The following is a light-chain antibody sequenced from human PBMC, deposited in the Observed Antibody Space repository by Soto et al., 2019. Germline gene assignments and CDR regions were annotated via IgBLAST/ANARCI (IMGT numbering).Light chain of an antibody. Sequence: EVVLTQSPASLSLSPGDRATLSCRADQSVSDYLAWYQQKPGQPPRLLFFDASNRASGVPRRFSAGGSGTDFTLIISGLQHEDFAIYYCQQSVNWPPTFGGGTKVDIK. CDR3: QQSVNWPPT. CDR1: QSVSDY. V-gene: IGKV3-11*01. CDR2: DAS. J-gene: IGKJ4*01.